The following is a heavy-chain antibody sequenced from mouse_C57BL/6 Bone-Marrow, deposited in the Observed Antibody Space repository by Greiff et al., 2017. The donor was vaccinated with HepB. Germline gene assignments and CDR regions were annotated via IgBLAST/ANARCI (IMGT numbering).Heavy chain of an antibody. D-gene: IGHD5-5*01. CDR3: TIDYPIAY. Sequence: EVKLMESGEGLVKPGGSLKLSCAASGFTFSSYAMSWVRQTPEERLEWVAYISSGGGYIYYADTVKGRVTISRDNARNTLYLQMSSLKSEDTAMYYCTIDYPIAYWGQGTLVTVSA. CDR2: ISSGGGYI. J-gene: IGHJ3*01. CDR1: GFTFSSYA. V-gene: IGHV5-9-1*02.